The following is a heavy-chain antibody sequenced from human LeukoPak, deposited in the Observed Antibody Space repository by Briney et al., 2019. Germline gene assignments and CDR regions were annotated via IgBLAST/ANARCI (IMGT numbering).Heavy chain of an antibody. CDR1: GFTFSSYG. Sequence: GGSLRLSCAASGFTFSSYGMHWVRQAPGKGLEWVAVIWYDGSNKYYADSVKGRFTISRDNAKNSLYLQMNSLRAEDTALYYCAKDSGYSYGYGMDVWGQGTTVTVSS. CDR2: IWYDGSNK. CDR3: AKDSGYSYGYGMDV. J-gene: IGHJ6*02. D-gene: IGHD5-18*01. V-gene: IGHV3-33*03.